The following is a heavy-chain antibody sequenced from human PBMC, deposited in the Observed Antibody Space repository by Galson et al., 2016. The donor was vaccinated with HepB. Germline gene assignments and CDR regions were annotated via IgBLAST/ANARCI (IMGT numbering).Heavy chain of an antibody. CDR1: GFTFRNYE. D-gene: IGHD3-10*01. Sequence: SLRLSCAVSGFTFRNYEMNWVRQAPGKGLEWVSYISAGGGPTYYADAVKGRFTISRDNAKNSLYLQMNSLTVEDTAVYYCTRDEIRGVIRFDHWGQGTLVAVSS. J-gene: IGHJ4*02. V-gene: IGHV3-48*03. CDR2: ISAGGGPT. CDR3: TRDEIRGVIRFDH.